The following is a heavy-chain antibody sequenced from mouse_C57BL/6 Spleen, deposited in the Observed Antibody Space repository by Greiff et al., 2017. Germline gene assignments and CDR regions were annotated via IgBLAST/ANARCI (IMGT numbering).Heavy chain of an antibody. D-gene: IGHD2-3*01. V-gene: IGHV5-9-1*02. CDR3: TREGSMMVTFYAMDY. J-gene: IGHJ4*01. CDR1: GFTFSSYA. CDR2: ISSGDDYI. Sequence: DVQLQESGEGLVKPGGSLKLSCAASGFTFSSYAMSWVRQTPEKRLEWVAYISSGDDYIYYADTVKGRFTISRDNARNTLYLQMSSLKSEDTAMYYCTREGSMMVTFYAMDYWGQGTSVTVSS.